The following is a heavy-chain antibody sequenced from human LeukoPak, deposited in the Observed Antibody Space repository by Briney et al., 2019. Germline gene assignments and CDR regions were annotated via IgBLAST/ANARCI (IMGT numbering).Heavy chain of an antibody. J-gene: IGHJ4*02. Sequence: GASVKVSCRASGYTFTGYHIHWVRQAPGQGLEWMGRINPNSGDTNYARNFQGRVTMTRDTSINTAYMELSRLRSDDTAVYYCARDYCSSTSCLFDYWGQGTLVTVSS. CDR2: INPNSGDT. CDR3: ARDYCSSTSCLFDY. CDR1: GYTFTGYH. D-gene: IGHD2-2*01. V-gene: IGHV1-2*06.